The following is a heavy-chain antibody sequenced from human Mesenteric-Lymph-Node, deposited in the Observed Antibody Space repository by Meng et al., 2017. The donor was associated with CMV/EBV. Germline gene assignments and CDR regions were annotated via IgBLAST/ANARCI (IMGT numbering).Heavy chain of an antibody. J-gene: IGHJ6*02. CDR2: ISAYNGNT. CDR1: GYTFTSYG. V-gene: IGHV1-18*04. CDR3: ARDPSSLTFGTDYYGMDV. Sequence: ASVKVSCKASGYTFTSYGFSWVRQAPGQGLEWMAWISAYNGNTNYAQKFQGRVTMTTDTSTSTVYMELRSLRSDDTAVYFCARDPSSLTFGTDYYGMDVWGQGTTVTVSS. D-gene: IGHD3/OR15-3a*01.